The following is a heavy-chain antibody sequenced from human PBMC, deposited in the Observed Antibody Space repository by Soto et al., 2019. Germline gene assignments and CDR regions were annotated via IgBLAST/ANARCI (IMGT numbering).Heavy chain of an antibody. D-gene: IGHD6-13*01. CDR3: AKQGQQQLLPRYYYGMDV. CDR1: GFTFSSYA. CDR2: ISGSGGST. J-gene: IGHJ6*02. Sequence: EVQLLESGGGLVQPGGSLRLSCAASGFTFSSYAMSWVRQAPGKGLEWVSAISGSGGSTYYADSVKGRFTISRDNSKNTLYLQMNSLRAEDTAVYYCAKQGQQQLLPRYYYGMDVWGQGTTVTVSS. V-gene: IGHV3-23*01.